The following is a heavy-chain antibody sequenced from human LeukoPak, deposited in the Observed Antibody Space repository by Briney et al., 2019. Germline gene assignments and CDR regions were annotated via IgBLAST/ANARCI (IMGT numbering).Heavy chain of an antibody. CDR3: AKDEWGIAAAGTGFDY. V-gene: IGHV3-23*01. CDR1: GFTFSSYG. J-gene: IGHJ4*02. CDR2: ISGSGGST. Sequence: GGSLRLSCAASGFTFSSYGMSWVRQAPGKGLEWVSAISGSGGSTYYADSVKGRFTISRDNSKNTLYLQMNSLRAEDTAVYYCAKDEWGIAAAGTGFDYWGQGTLVTVSS. D-gene: IGHD6-13*01.